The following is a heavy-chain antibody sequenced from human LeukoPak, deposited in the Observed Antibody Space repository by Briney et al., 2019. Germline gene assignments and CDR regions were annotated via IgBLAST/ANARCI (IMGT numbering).Heavy chain of an antibody. Sequence: ASVKVSCKASGYTFTGYYIHWVRQAPGQGPEWMGWIYPHSGGTNYAQKFQGRVTMTRDTSISTAYMELSRLRSDDAAVYYCARDQVDAGSYFAFFDYWGQGTLVTVSS. J-gene: IGHJ4*02. D-gene: IGHD1-26*01. CDR3: ARDQVDAGSYFAFFDY. CDR2: IYPHSGGT. V-gene: IGHV1-2*02. CDR1: GYTFTGYY.